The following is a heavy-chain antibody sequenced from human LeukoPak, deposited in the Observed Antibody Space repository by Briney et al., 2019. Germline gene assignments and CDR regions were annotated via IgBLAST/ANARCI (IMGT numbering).Heavy chain of an antibody. CDR2: ISSSGSTI. J-gene: IGHJ3*02. Sequence: GGSLRLSCAASGFTFSSYEMNWVRQAPGKGLEWVSYISSSGSTIYYADSVKGRFTISRDNAKNSLYLQMNSLRAEDTAVYYCAREIVGGQTGDAFDIWGQGTMVTVSS. V-gene: IGHV3-48*03. D-gene: IGHD1-26*01. CDR3: AREIVGGQTGDAFDI. CDR1: GFTFSSYE.